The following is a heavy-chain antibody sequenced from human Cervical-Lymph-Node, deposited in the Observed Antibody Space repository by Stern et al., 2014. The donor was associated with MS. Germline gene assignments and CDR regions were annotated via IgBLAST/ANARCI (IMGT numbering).Heavy chain of an antibody. CDR2: ISSSSSYI. D-gene: IGHD6-19*01. V-gene: IGHV3-21*01. CDR3: ASLVAVAAYNWSDP. J-gene: IGHJ5*02. Sequence: VQLVESGGGLVQPGGSLRLSCVASGVTFSSSNMNRVRQAPGKGLEWISSISSSSSYIYYADSVKGRFTISRDNTKNSLYLQMNSLRADDTAVYYCASLVAVAAYNWSDPWGQGTPVTVSS. CDR1: GVTFSSSN.